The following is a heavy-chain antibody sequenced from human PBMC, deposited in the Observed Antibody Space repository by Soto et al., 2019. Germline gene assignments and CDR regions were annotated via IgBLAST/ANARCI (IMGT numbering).Heavy chain of an antibody. CDR2: IGIAGIST. D-gene: IGHD3-22*01. CDR3: ANGLVGYDSSGFQNDPLDI. J-gene: IGHJ3*02. CDR1: GFNFNLYA. V-gene: IGHV3-23*05. Sequence: GGSLRLSCAASGFNFNLYAMNWVRHAPGKGLEWVSAIGIAGISTSYADSVKGRFTISRDNPKSTLYLQLNSLRAEDTAVYYCANGLVGYDSSGFQNDPLDIWGQGTMVTVSS.